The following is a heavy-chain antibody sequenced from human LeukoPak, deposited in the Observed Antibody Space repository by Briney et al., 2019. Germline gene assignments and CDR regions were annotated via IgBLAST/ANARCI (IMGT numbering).Heavy chain of an antibody. V-gene: IGHV4-59*01. J-gene: IGHJ4*02. D-gene: IGHD5-24*01. CDR1: GGSISSYY. Sequence: SETLSLTCTVSGGSISSYYWSWIRQPPGKGLGWIGYIYYSGSTNYNPSLKSRVTISVDTSKNQFSLKLSSVTAADTAVYYCASLSKGWLQFGYFDYWGQGTLVTVSS. CDR3: ASLSKGWLQFGYFDY. CDR2: IYYSGST.